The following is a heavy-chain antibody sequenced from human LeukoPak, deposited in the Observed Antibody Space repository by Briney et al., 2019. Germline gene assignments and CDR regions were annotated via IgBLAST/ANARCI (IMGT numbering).Heavy chain of an antibody. Sequence: GASLKISCKGSGYSFGSYWIAWVRQMPGKGLEWMGIIYPDDSDTRYSPSFQGQVTISADKSISTAYLQWSSLKASDTAMYYCARDLAAAGTGNWFGPWGQGTLVTVSS. D-gene: IGHD6-13*01. CDR3: ARDLAAAGTGNWFGP. V-gene: IGHV5-51*01. CDR2: IYPDDSDT. J-gene: IGHJ5*02. CDR1: GYSFGSYW.